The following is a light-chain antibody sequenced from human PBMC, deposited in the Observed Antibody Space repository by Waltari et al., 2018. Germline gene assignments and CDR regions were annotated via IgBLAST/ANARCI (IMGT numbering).Light chain of an antibody. V-gene: IGLV2-11*01. CDR3: CSYAGSYTFAL. Sequence: QSALTQPRSVSGSPGQSVTISCTGTSSDGGGYNYVSWYQQHPGKAPKLMIYDVSKRPSGVPDRFSGSKSGNTASLTISGLQAEDEADYYCCSYAGSYTFALFGGGTKLTVL. CDR2: DVS. J-gene: IGLJ2*01. CDR1: SSDGGGYNY.